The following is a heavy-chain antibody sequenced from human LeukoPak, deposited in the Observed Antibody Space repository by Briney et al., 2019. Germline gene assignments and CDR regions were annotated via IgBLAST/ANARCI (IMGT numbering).Heavy chain of an antibody. J-gene: IGHJ5*02. Sequence: SETLSLTCTVSGYSISSGYYWGWIRQPPGEGLEWIGSIYASGSTYYNPSLKSRVTISMDTSKNEFSLKLTSVTAADTAVYYCARAFSSAWYMNWFDPWGQGTLVTVSS. D-gene: IGHD6-19*01. CDR2: IYASGST. CDR3: ARAFSSAWYMNWFDP. CDR1: GYSISSGYY. V-gene: IGHV4-38-2*02.